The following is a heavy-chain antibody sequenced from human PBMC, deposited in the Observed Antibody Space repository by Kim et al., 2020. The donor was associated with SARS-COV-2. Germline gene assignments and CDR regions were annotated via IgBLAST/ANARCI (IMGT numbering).Heavy chain of an antibody. J-gene: IGHJ4*02. Sequence: NPALKSRVTISVDTSKNQFALKLSSVTAADTAVYYCARALTGYSSSWFYDYWGQGTLVTVSS. V-gene: IGHV4-59*01. CDR3: ARALTGYSSSWFYDY. D-gene: IGHD6-13*01.